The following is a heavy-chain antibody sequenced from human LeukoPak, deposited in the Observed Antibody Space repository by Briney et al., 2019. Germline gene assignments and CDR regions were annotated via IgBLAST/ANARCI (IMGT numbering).Heavy chain of an antibody. CDR1: GFTFSSSA. CDR3: SKLGSLWTSIDF. J-gene: IGHJ4*02. D-gene: IGHD2-21*01. Sequence: GGSLRLSCAASGFTFSSSAMSWVRQAPGKGLEWVSAISSSGGSTYYADSLKGRFIVSRDNSKNTLYLQMNSLRAEDTAVYFCSKLGSLWTSIDFWGQGTLVTVSS. CDR2: ISSSGGST. V-gene: IGHV3-23*01.